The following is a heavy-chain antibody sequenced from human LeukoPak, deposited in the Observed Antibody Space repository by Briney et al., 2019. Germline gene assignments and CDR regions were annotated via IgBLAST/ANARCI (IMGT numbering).Heavy chain of an antibody. V-gene: IGHV3-7*03. J-gene: IGHJ6*02. Sequence: GGSLRLSCAASGFALSSHWMTWVRQVPGRGPEWVANVNRGGSETYYLDSVKGRFTISKDNAKNSLYLQMNSLRAEDTALYHCARNNGMDVWGQGTTVIVSS. CDR3: ARNNGMDV. CDR1: GFALSSHW. CDR2: VNRGGSET.